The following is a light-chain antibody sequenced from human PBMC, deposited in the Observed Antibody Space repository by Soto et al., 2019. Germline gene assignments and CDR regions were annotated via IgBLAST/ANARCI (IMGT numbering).Light chain of an antibody. CDR2: LNSDGSH. Sequence: QPVLTQSPSASASLGASVKLTCTLSSGHSSYGIAWHQQQPEKGPRYLMKLNSDGSHSKGDGIPDRFSGSSSGAERYLTISSLQSEDEADYYCQTWGTGIPYVFGTGTKLTVL. V-gene: IGLV4-69*01. CDR1: SGHSSYG. CDR3: QTWGTGIPYV. J-gene: IGLJ1*01.